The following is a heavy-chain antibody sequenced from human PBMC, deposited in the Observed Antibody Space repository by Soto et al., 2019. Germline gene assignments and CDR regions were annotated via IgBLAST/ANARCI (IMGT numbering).Heavy chain of an antibody. D-gene: IGHD2-21*01. CDR2: ISGGGDAT. CDR3: ARKVVGSTSRPDYWYCDL. V-gene: IGHV3-23*01. CDR1: GFTFINYA. J-gene: IGHJ2*01. Sequence: EVQLLESGGDSVQPGGSVRLSCAGSGFTFINYAMNWVRQAPGKGLEWVSTISGGGDATFFAESVRGRFTFSRDNSKNTVTLQMNSLGVDDTAVYYCARKVVGSTSRPDYWYCDLWGRGTLVTVSS.